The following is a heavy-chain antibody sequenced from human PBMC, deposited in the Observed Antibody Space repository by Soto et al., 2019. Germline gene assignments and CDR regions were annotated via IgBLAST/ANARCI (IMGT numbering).Heavy chain of an antibody. CDR3: ARESIAAAGTGAINWFDP. CDR2: TYYRSKWYN. Sequence: SQTLSLTCAISGDSVSSNSAAWNWIRQSPSRGLEWLGRTYYRSKWYNDYAVSVKSRITINPDTSKNQFSLQLNSVTPEDTAVYYCARESIAAAGTGAINWFDPWGQGTLVTVSS. V-gene: IGHV6-1*01. D-gene: IGHD6-13*01. J-gene: IGHJ5*02. CDR1: GDSVSSNSAA.